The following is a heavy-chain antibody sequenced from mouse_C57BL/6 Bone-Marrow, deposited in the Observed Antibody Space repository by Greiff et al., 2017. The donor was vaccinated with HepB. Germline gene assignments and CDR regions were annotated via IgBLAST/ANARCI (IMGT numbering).Heavy chain of an antibody. Sequence: VQLQQSGAELVRPGASVTLSCKASGYTFTDYEMHWVKQTPVHGLEWIGAIDPETGGTAYNQKFKGKAILTADKSSSTAYMELHSLTSEDSAVYYCTRSKVPYYYGSRGFDYWGQGTTLTVSS. D-gene: IGHD1-1*01. CDR2: IDPETGGT. CDR3: TRSKVPYYYGSRGFDY. CDR1: GYTFTDYE. V-gene: IGHV1-15*01. J-gene: IGHJ2*01.